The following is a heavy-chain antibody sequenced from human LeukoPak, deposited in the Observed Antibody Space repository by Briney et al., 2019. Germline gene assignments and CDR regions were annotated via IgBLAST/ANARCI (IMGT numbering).Heavy chain of an antibody. J-gene: IGHJ6*02. CDR2: ISSSSSYI. Sequence: GGSLRPSCAASGFTFSSYSMNWVRQAPGKGLEWVSSISSSSSYIYYADSVKGRFTISRDNAKNSLYLQMNSLRAEDTAVYYCARDRDAVLRYFDWLRHRYGMDVWGQGTTVTVSS. CDR3: ARDRDAVLRYFDWLRHRYGMDV. D-gene: IGHD3-9*01. CDR1: GFTFSSYS. V-gene: IGHV3-21*01.